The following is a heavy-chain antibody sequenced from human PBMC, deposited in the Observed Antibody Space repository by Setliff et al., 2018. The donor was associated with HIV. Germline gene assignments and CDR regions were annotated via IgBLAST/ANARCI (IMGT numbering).Heavy chain of an antibody. V-gene: IGHV7-4-1*02. CDR3: ARALYGDYGGDINWFDP. CDR2: INTHTGSP. D-gene: IGHD4-17*01. J-gene: IGHJ5*02. Sequence: GSVKVSCKASGYTFINYAMNWVRQAPGQGLEWMGWINTHTGSPTYAQAFTGRFVFSVDTSVSTAYLQISSLKAEDTAVYYCARALYGDYGGDINWFDPWGQGTLVTAPQ. CDR1: GYTFINYA.